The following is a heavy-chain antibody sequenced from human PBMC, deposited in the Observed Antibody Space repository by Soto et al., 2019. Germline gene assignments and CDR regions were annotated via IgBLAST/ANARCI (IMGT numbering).Heavy chain of an antibody. J-gene: IGHJ4*02. CDR1: GHSLTELS. D-gene: IGHD4-17*01. CDR2: IDHEHGEQ. V-gene: IGHV1-24*01. CDR3: ATESISTVLLIRPPFDS. Sequence: ASVKVSCKVSGHSLTELSIHWVRQGPGEGLEWMGGIDHEHGEQNYAQKFQGRLTLNQDTSTDTAYMQLSNLRSDDTAVYYCATESISTVLLIRPPFDSWGRGPLLTVSS.